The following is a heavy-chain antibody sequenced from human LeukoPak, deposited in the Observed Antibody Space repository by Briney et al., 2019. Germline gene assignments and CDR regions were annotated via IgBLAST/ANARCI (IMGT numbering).Heavy chain of an antibody. CDR1: GGSISSYF. CDR2: IYHSGST. D-gene: IGHD3-22*01. CDR3: ATASKESSGYFKYFVH. Sequence: SETLSLTCTVSGGSISSYFWSWIRQHPGKGLEWIGYIYHSGSTYYNPSLKSRVSISGDTSKNEFSLTLNSATAADTAVYYCATASKESSGYFKYFVHWGQGSLVTVSS. J-gene: IGHJ4*02. V-gene: IGHV4-59*06.